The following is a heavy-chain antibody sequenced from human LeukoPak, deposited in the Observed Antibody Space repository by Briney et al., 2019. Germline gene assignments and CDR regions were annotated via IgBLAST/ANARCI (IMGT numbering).Heavy chain of an antibody. Sequence: ASVKVSCKASGYTFTSYDINWVRQATGQGLEWMGWMNPNSGNTGYAQKFQGRVTMTRNTPISTAYMELSSLRSEDTAVYYCARQAVAGTGFDYWGQGTLVTVSS. J-gene: IGHJ4*02. CDR3: ARQAVAGTGFDY. D-gene: IGHD6-19*01. V-gene: IGHV1-8*01. CDR2: MNPNSGNT. CDR1: GYTFTSYD.